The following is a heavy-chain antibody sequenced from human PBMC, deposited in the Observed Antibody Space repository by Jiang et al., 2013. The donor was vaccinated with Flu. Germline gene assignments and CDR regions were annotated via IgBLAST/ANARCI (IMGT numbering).Heavy chain of an antibody. CDR3: ARDPDTPFVRVFDL. D-gene: IGHD5-18*01. V-gene: IGHV3-48*02. CDR1: GFTFGTYS. Sequence: LVESGGDLVQPGGVPSRLSCAASGFTFGTYSMNWVRQAPGKGLEWLAYISDTSFTIYYADSVKGRFTISRDNDRNSLYMQMHSLRDEDTAVYYCARDPDTPFVRVFDLWGQGTLITVSS. CDR2: ISDTSFTI. J-gene: IGHJ4*02.